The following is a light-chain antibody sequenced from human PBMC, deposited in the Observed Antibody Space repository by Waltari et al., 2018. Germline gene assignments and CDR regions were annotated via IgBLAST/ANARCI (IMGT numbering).Light chain of an antibody. CDR2: AAS. J-gene: IGKJ3*01. V-gene: IGKV1-27*01. Sequence: DIVMTQSPSSLSASVGDRVTITCRANQVISNYLAWYQQKPGKVPKLLIYAASTLQSGVPSRFSGGGSGTDFTLTINSLQPEDVATYYCQKYISAPFTFGPGTKVDIK. CDR3: QKYISAPFT. CDR1: QVISNY.